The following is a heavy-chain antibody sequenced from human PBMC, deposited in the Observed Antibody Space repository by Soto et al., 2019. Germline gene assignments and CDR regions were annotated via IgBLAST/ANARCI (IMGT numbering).Heavy chain of an antibody. CDR3: ARDEGELLHGMDV. D-gene: IGHD1-26*01. J-gene: IGHJ6*02. CDR2: IWYDGSNK. Sequence: GGSLRLSCAASGFTFSSYGMHWVRQAPGKGLEWVAVIWYDGSNKYYADSVKGRFTISRDNSKNTLYLQMNSLRAEDTAVYYCARDEGELLHGMDVWGQGTTVTVSS. CDR1: GFTFSSYG. V-gene: IGHV3-33*01.